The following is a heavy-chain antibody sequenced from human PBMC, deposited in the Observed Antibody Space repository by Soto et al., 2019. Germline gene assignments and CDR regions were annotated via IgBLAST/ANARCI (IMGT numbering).Heavy chain of an antibody. CDR3: ARDSYDSSVVPVN. Sequence: SETLSLTCTVSGGSISSGGYYWSWIRQHPGKGLEWIGYIYYSGSTYYNPSLKSRVTISVDTSKNQFSLKLSSVTAADTAVYYCARDSYDSSVVPVNWGQGTLVTSPQ. CDR1: GGSISSGGYY. CDR2: IYYSGST. J-gene: IGHJ4*02. V-gene: IGHV4-31*03. D-gene: IGHD3-22*01.